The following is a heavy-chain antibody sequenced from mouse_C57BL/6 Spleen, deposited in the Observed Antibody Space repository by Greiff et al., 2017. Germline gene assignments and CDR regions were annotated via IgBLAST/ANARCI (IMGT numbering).Heavy chain of an antibody. CDR3: ASLYGNALFDY. J-gene: IGHJ2*01. D-gene: IGHD2-1*01. V-gene: IGHV1-50*01. CDR2: IDPSDSYT. Sequence: VQLQQPGAELVKPGASVKLSCKASGYTFTSYWMQWVKQRPGQGLEWIGEIDPSDSYTNYNQKFKGTATLTVDTSSSAAYMQRISLTSKDSAVYYCASLYGNALFDYWGQGTTLTVSS. CDR1: GYTFTSYW.